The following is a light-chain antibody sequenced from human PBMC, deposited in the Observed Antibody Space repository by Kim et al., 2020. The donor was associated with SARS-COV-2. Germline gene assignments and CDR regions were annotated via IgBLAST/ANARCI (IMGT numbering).Light chain of an antibody. CDR2: DAS. J-gene: IGKJ2*01. Sequence: DIQMTQSPSSLSASVGDRVTITCQASQDASISVNWYQQKPGRAPKLLIYDASNLDTGVPSRFSGNGFGTEFTFIIANLQPEDVATYYCQQRSTFGQGNKLEIK. CDR3: QQRST. V-gene: IGKV1-33*01. CDR1: QDASIS.